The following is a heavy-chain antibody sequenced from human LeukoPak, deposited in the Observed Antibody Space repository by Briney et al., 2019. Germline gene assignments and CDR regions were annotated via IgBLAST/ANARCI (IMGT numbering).Heavy chain of an antibody. V-gene: IGHV3-23*01. Sequence: GGSLRLSCAASGFTFSTYAMIWVRQAPGKGLEWVSGISGSGGSTYYPDSVKGRFTISRDNSKNTLYLQMNSLRAEDTAVYYCAKGIAAAGKGLAFDPWGQGTLVTVSS. CDR1: GFTFSTYA. CDR3: AKGIAAAGKGLAFDP. CDR2: ISGSGGST. D-gene: IGHD6-13*01. J-gene: IGHJ5*02.